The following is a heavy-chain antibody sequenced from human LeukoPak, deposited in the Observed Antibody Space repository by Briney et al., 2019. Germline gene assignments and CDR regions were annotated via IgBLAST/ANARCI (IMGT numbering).Heavy chain of an antibody. D-gene: IGHD3-10*01. CDR3: ARGDYYGSGSYYNVGFYYYGMDV. Sequence: PSETLSLTCTVSGGSISSYYWSWIRQPPGKGLEWIGSIYYSGSTNYNPSLKSRVTISVDTSKNQFSLKLSSVTAADTAVYYCARGDYYGSGSYYNVGFYYYGMDVWGQGTTVTVSS. CDR2: IYYSGST. J-gene: IGHJ6*02. CDR1: GGSISSYY. V-gene: IGHV4-59*01.